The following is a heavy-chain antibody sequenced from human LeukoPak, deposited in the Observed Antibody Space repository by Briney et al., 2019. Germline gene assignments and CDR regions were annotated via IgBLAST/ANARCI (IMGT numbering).Heavy chain of an antibody. Sequence: SETLSLTCTVSGGSISSYYWSWIRQPPGKGLEWIGYIYYSGSTNYNPSLKSRVTISVDTSKNQFSLKLSSVTAADTAVYYCARGGAARPFDYWGQGTLVTVSS. D-gene: IGHD6-6*01. V-gene: IGHV4-59*01. CDR3: ARGGAARPFDY. CDR1: GGSISSYY. J-gene: IGHJ4*02. CDR2: IYYSGST.